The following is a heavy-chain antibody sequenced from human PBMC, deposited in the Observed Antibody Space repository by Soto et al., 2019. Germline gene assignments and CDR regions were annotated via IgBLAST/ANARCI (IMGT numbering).Heavy chain of an antibody. V-gene: IGHV3-30*18. D-gene: IGHD1-26*01. J-gene: IGHJ4*02. Sequence: GGSLRLSCAASVFTFSSYGMHWVRQAPGKGLEWVAVISYDGSNKYYADSVKGRFTISRDNSKNTLYLQMNSLRAEDTAVYYCAKDLVGSDLRAYWGQGTLVTVSS. CDR1: VFTFSSYG. CDR2: ISYDGSNK. CDR3: AKDLVGSDLRAY.